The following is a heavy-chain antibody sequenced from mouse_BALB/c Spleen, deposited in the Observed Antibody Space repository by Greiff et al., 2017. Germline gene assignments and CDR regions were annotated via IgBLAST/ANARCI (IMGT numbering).Heavy chain of an antibody. D-gene: IGHD2-4*01. V-gene: IGHV5-6-5*01. J-gene: IGHJ2*01. CDR2: ISSGGST. CDR3: ARDYEKGFDY. CDR1: GFTFSSYA. Sequence: EVQVVESGGGLVKPGGSLKLSCAASGFTFSSYAMSWVRQTPEKRLEWVASISSGGSTYYPDSVKGRFTISRDNARNILYLQMSSLRAEDTAMYYCARDYEKGFDYWGQGTTLTVSS.